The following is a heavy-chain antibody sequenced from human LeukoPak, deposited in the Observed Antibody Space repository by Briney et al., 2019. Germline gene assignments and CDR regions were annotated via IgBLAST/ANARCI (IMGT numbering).Heavy chain of an antibody. V-gene: IGHV1-2*02. CDR3: ARPRSESGGYYYGH. CDR1: GYTFSGYY. J-gene: IGHJ4*02. D-gene: IGHD3-22*01. CDR2: VDPTNGAT. Sequence: ASVKVSCKASGYTFSGYYIHWVRQAPGQGLEWVGWVDPTNGATNYAQKFQGRVTMTTDTSSNTAYVELNWLTSDDSAVFYCARPRSESGGYYYGHWGQGTLVTVSS.